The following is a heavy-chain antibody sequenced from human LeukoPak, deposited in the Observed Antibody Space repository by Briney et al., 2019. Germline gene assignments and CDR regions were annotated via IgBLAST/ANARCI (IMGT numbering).Heavy chain of an antibody. J-gene: IGHJ4*02. D-gene: IGHD6-19*01. Sequence: GGSLRLSCAASGFTFSSYGMHWVRQAPGKGLEWVAVISYDGSNKYYADSVKGRFTISRDNSKNTLYLQMNSLRAEDTAVYYCAKDQRDSSRKFSPPVLAYWGQGTPVTVSS. CDR2: ISYDGSNK. CDR3: AKDQRDSSRKFSPPVLAY. V-gene: IGHV3-30*18. CDR1: GFTFSSYG.